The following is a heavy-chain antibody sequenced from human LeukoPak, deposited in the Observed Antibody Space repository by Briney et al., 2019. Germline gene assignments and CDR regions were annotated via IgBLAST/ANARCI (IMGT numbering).Heavy chain of an antibody. Sequence: PGGSLRLSCAASVFTFSSYWMSWVRQAPGKGLEWVANIKQDGSEKYYVDSVKGRFTISRDNAKSSLYLQMNSLRAEDTAVHYCASTDYYDSSVLGLRRRRNNDKWAFDYWGQGTLVTVSS. D-gene: IGHD3-22*01. J-gene: IGHJ4*02. V-gene: IGHV3-7*01. CDR1: VFTFSSYW. CDR2: IKQDGSEK. CDR3: ASTDYYDSSVLGLRRRRNNDKWAFDY.